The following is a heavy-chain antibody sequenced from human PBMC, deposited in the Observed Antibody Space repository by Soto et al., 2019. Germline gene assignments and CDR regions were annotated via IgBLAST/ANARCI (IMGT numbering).Heavy chain of an antibody. CDR2: ISGSGGST. CDR1: GFTFSSYA. V-gene: IGHV3-23*01. Sequence: EVQLLESGGGLVQPGGSLRLSCAASGFTFSSYAMSWVRQAPGKGLEWVSAISGSGGSTYYADSVKGRFTISRDNSKNTRYLQMNSLRAEDTAVYYCAKAGGSGSYYIRGWFDPWGQGTLVTVSS. D-gene: IGHD3-10*01. J-gene: IGHJ5*02. CDR3: AKAGGSGSYYIRGWFDP.